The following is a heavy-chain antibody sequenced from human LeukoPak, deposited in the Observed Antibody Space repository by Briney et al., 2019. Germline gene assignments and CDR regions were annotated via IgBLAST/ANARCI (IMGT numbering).Heavy chain of an antibody. CDR2: MYYGGST. CDR3: ARPSSTAPPYYYDL. D-gene: IGHD3-16*01. V-gene: IGHV4-59*08. CDR1: GGSISRNF. Sequence: SETLSLTCSVTGGSISRNFWSWIRQPPGKGLEWIGYMYYGGSTNYNPSLKSRVTISVDTSKNQFSLKLSSVTAADTAVYYCARPSSTAPPYYYDLWGQGTLVTVSS. J-gene: IGHJ4*02.